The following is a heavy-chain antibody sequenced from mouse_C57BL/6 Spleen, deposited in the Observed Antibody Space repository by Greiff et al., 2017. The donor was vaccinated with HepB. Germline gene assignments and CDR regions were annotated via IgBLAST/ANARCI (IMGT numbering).Heavy chain of an antibody. CDR3: TIEGTAQVLDY. J-gene: IGHJ2*01. D-gene: IGHD3-1*01. Sequence: VQLQQSGAELVRPGASVKLSCTASGFNIKDDYMHWVKQRPEQGLEWIGWIDPENGDTEYASKFQGKAAITADTSSNTAYLQLSSLTSEDTAVYYCTIEGTAQVLDYWGQGTTLTVSS. CDR1: GFNIKDDY. CDR2: IDPENGDT. V-gene: IGHV14-4*01.